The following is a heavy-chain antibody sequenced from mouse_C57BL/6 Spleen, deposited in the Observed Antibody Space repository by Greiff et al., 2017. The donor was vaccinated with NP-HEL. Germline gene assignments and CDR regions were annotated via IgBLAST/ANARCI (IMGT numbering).Heavy chain of an antibody. Sequence: QVQLQQPGAELVKPGASVKLSCKASGYTFTSYWMQWVKQRPGQGLEWIGEIDPSDSYTNYNQKFKGKATLTVDTSSSTAYMQLSSLTSEDSAVYYCGFYGSSYYYAMDYWGQGTSVTVSS. CDR3: GFYGSSYYYAMDY. J-gene: IGHJ4*01. D-gene: IGHD1-1*01. CDR2: IDPSDSYT. V-gene: IGHV1-50*01. CDR1: GYTFTSYW.